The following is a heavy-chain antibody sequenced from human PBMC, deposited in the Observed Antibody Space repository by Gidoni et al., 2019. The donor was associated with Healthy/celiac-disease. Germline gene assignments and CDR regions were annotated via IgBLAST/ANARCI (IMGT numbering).Heavy chain of an antibody. J-gene: IGHJ6*02. Sequence: QVQLQESGPGLVKPSQTLSLTCTVSGGSISSGSYYWSWIRQPAGKGLEWIGRIYTSGSTNYNPSLKSRVTISVDTSKNQFSLKLSSVTAADTAVYYCARGLFAMTTANYYYYYGMDVWGQGTTVTVSS. V-gene: IGHV4-61*02. CDR2: IYTSGST. D-gene: IGHD4-4*01. CDR1: GGSISSGSYY. CDR3: ARGLFAMTTANYYYYYGMDV.